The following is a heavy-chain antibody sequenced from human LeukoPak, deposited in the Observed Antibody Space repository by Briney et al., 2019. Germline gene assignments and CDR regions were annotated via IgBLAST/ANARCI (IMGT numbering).Heavy chain of an antibody. CDR1: GFTFSSYS. CDR2: ISSSSSYI. Sequence: PGGSLRLSCAASGFTFSSYSMNWVRQAPGKGLEWVSSISSSSSYIYYADSVKGRFTISRDNAKNSLYLQMNSLRAEDTAVYYCARDVVVAAKTFDYWGQGTLVTVSS. CDR3: ARDVVVAAKTFDY. D-gene: IGHD2-15*01. J-gene: IGHJ4*02. V-gene: IGHV3-21*01.